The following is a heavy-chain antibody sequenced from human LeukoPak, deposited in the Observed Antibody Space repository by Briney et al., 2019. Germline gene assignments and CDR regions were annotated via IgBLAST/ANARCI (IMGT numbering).Heavy chain of an antibody. J-gene: IGHJ4*02. D-gene: IGHD3-16*01. V-gene: IGHV4-34*01. Sequence: PSETLSLTCAVQSRSLRGYYGSLSGQPPGKRLDSTGEINHSGSTNYNPSLKSRVTISVDTSKNQFSLKLSSVTAADTAVYYCARGHRRGMISKSLDYWGQGTLVTVSS. CDR3: ARGHRRGMISKSLDY. CDR1: SRSLRGYY. CDR2: INHSGST.